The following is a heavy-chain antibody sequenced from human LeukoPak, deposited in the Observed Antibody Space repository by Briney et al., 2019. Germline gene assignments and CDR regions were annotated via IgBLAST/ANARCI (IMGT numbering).Heavy chain of an antibody. J-gene: IGHJ6*03. CDR2: IYYSGST. Sequence: PSETLCLTCTASGGSISSYYWSWIRQPPGKGLEWIGYIYYSGSTNYNPSLKSRFTISVDTSKNQFSLKLSSVTAADTAVYYCARHRSSGWYSRRNYYYYMDVWGKGTTVTVSS. CDR1: GGSISSYY. V-gene: IGHV4-59*08. CDR3: ARHRSSGWYSRRNYYYYMDV. D-gene: IGHD6-19*01.